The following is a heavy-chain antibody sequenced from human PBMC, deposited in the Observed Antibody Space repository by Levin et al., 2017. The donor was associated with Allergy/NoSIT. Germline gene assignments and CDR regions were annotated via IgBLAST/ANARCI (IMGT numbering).Heavy chain of an antibody. J-gene: IGHJ4*02. CDR3: ARGGTANYDYNWGSYRDGYFDY. CDR2: IRNKAHGGTT. CDR1: GFTFGDYA. V-gene: IGHV3-49*04. Sequence: GGSLRLSCTGSGFTFGDYAMSWVRQAPGKGLEWVGFIRNKAHGGTTEYAASVKGRVTISRDDSKSIAYLQMNSLKTEDTPVYFCARGGTANYDYNWGSYRDGYFDYWGQGTLVTVSS. D-gene: IGHD3-16*02.